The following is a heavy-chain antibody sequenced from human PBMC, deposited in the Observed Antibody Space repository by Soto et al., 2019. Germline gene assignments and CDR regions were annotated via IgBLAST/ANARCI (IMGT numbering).Heavy chain of an antibody. CDR2: LYYSGSS. D-gene: IGHD3-16*01. Sequence: QVQLQESGPRLVKPSETLSLTCTVSRGSISRYYFSWIRQPPGKGLEWIGYLYYSGSSTYNPSLGSRVTRSVNTPKNQISLKLNSVTAAGTALYFCLGSPGGLGGFDTWGLGILVTVSS. J-gene: IGHJ5*02. CDR1: RGSISRYY. CDR3: LGSPGGLGGFDT. V-gene: IGHV4-59*08.